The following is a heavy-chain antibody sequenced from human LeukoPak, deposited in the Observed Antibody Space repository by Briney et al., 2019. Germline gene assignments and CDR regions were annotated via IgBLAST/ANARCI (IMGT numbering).Heavy chain of an antibody. CDR2: IYYSGTT. CDR3: ARLYGSGSWFDP. Sequence: PSETLSLTCTVSGGSISSYYWVWIRQPPEKGREWIGSIYYSGTTYYNMSLKSRVTISIDTSKNQFSLKLRSVTAADTAVYYCARLYGSGSWFDPWGQGTLVTVSS. D-gene: IGHD3-10*01. CDR1: GGSISSYY. V-gene: IGHV4-39*01. J-gene: IGHJ5*02.